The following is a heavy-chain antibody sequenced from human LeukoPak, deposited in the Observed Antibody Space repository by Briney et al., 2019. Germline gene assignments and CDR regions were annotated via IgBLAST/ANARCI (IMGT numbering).Heavy chain of an antibody. Sequence: GASVKVSCKASGYTFTSYGISWVRQAPGQGLEWMGWISAYNGNTNYAQKLQGRVTMTTDTSTSTAYMELRSLRSDDTAVYYCARVNWLREYYYYYYMDVWGKGTTVTISS. CDR1: GYTFTSYG. V-gene: IGHV1-18*01. CDR3: ARVNWLREYYYYYYMDV. J-gene: IGHJ6*03. CDR2: ISAYNGNT. D-gene: IGHD5-12*01.